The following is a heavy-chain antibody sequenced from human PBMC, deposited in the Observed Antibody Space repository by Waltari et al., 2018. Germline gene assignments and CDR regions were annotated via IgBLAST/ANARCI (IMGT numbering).Heavy chain of an antibody. J-gene: IGHJ4*02. CDR1: GGSISSRSYY. V-gene: IGHV4-39*01. CDR3: ARLPRGYSYGHFDY. CDR2: IYYRGST. Sequence: QLQLQESGPGLVKPSETLSLTCTVSGGSISSRSYYWGWIRQPPGKGLEWLGSIYYRGSTYYNPSLKSRVTISVDTSKNQFSLKLSSVTAADTAVYYCARLPRGYSYGHFDYWGQGTLVTVSS. D-gene: IGHD5-18*01.